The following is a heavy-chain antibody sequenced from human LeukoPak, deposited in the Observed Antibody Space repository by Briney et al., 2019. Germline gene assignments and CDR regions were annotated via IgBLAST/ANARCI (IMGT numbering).Heavy chain of an antibody. J-gene: IGHJ3*02. CDR2: ISSSSSTI. CDR3: ARETNYGDFAFDI. V-gene: IGHV3-48*02. Sequence: QTGGSLRLSWAASGFTFSSYSMNWVRQAPGKGLEWVSYISSSSSTIYYADSVKGRFTISRDNAKNSLYLQMNSLRDEDTAVYYCARETNYGDFAFDIWGQGTMVTVSS. D-gene: IGHD4-17*01. CDR1: GFTFSSYS.